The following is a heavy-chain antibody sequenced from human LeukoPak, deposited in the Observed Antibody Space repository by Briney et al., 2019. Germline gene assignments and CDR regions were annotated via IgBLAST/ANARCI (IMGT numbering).Heavy chain of an antibody. CDR1: GFTFSSYG. J-gene: IGHJ4*02. D-gene: IGHD6-13*01. Sequence: PGGSLRLSCAASGFTFSSYGMHWVRQAPGKGLEWVAFIRYDGGNKYYADSVKGRFTISRDNSKNTLYLQMNSLRAEDTAVYYCAKSPDQQLVPFDYWGQGTLVTVSS. CDR2: IRYDGGNK. CDR3: AKSPDQQLVPFDY. V-gene: IGHV3-30*02.